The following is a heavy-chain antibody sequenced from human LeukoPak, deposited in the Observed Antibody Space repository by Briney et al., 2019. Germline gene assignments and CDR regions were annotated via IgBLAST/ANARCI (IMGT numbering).Heavy chain of an antibody. Sequence: PSETLSLTCTVSGGSISSSSYYWGWIRQPPGKGLEWIGSIYYSGSTYYNPSLKSRVTISVDTSKNQFSLKLSSVTAADTAVYYCASPGAVAGSWGQGTLVTVSS. J-gene: IGHJ5*02. V-gene: IGHV4-39*01. D-gene: IGHD6-19*01. CDR3: ASPGAVAGS. CDR1: GGSISSSSYY. CDR2: IYYSGST.